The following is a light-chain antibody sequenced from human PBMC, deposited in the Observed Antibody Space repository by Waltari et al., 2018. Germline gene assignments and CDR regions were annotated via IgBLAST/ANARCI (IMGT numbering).Light chain of an antibody. Sequence: DIQMTQSPSSLSASVGDRVTITCRASQRISSYLNWYQQKPGQAPKLLIYAASSLQSGVPARFSGSGSGTEFTLTISSLQPGDFATYYCQQSYSILITFGPGTKVDIK. J-gene: IGKJ3*01. V-gene: IGKV1-39*01. CDR1: QRISSY. CDR2: AAS. CDR3: QQSYSILIT.